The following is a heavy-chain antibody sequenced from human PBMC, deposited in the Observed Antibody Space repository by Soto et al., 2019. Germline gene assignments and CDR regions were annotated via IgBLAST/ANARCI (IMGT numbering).Heavy chain of an antibody. D-gene: IGHD3-22*01. J-gene: IGHJ3*02. CDR1: GGSISSYY. CDR3: ARDMTYYYDSSGYFDAFDI. CDR2: IYYSGST. Sequence: SETLSLTCTVSGGSISSYYWSWIRQPPGKGLEWIGYIYYSGSTYYNPSLKSRVTISVDTSKNQFSLKLSSVTAADTAVYYRARDMTYYYDSSGYFDAFDIWGQGTMVTVSS. V-gene: IGHV4-59*12.